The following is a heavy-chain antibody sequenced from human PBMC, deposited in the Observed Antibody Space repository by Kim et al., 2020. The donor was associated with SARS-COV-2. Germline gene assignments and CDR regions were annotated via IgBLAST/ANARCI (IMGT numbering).Heavy chain of an antibody. CDR3: ARRFRFLEWVDAFDI. J-gene: IGHJ3*02. CDR1: GGSISSSSYY. D-gene: IGHD3-3*01. CDR2: IYYSGST. V-gene: IGHV4-39*01. Sequence: SETLSLTCTVSGGSISSSSYYWGWIRQPPGKGLEWIGSIYYSGSTYYNPSLKSRVTISVDTSKNQFSLKLSSVTAADTAVYYCARRFRFLEWVDAFDIWGQGTMVTVSS.